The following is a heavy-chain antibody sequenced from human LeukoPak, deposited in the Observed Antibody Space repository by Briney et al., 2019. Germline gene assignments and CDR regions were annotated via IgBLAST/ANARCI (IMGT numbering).Heavy chain of an antibody. CDR3: ARGRLQADY. D-gene: IGHD5-24*01. Sequence: GGSLRLSCAASGFTVSRNYMNWVRQAPGKGLEWVSVIYTGGSIYYADSVKGRFTISRDNSRNTLYLLLNSLAAEDTAVYYCARGRLQADYWGQGTQVIVSS. CDR2: IYTGGSI. V-gene: IGHV3-53*01. CDR1: GFTVSRNY. J-gene: IGHJ4*02.